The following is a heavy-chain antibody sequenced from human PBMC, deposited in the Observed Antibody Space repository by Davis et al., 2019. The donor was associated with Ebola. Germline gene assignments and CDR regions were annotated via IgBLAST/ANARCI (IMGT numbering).Heavy chain of an antibody. CDR2: IYWDDDK. CDR3: AHRYNGSYFEH. J-gene: IGHJ4*02. V-gene: IGHV2-5*02. D-gene: IGHD1-26*01. Sequence: SGPTLVKPTQTLTLTCSFSGFSLTTAGAGVGWIRQPPGKALEWLAVIYWDDDKRYSPSLQSRLSITKDTSTDQVVLTLTNVDPVDTGTYFCAHRYNGSYFEHWGQGALVTVSS. CDR1: GFSLTTAGAG.